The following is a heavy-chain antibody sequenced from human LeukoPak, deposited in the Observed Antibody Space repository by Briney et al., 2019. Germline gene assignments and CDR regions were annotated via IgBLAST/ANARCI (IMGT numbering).Heavy chain of an antibody. CDR3: AKDDYGSGSYPGGY. CDR2: ISGSGGST. CDR1: GFTFSSYD. Sequence: GGSLRLSCAASGFTFSSYDMNWVRQAPGKGLEWVSGISGSGGSTFYADSVKGRFTISRDNSKNTLYLQMNSLRAEDTAVYYCAKDDYGSGSYPGGYWGQGTLVTVSS. V-gene: IGHV3-23*01. D-gene: IGHD3-10*01. J-gene: IGHJ4*02.